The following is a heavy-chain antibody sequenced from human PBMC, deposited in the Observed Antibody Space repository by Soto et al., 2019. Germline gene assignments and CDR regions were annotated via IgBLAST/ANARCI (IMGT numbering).Heavy chain of an antibody. V-gene: IGHV3-23*01. CDR1: GFTFSSYA. J-gene: IGHJ4*02. CDR2: ISGSGGST. CDR3: AKGRENTIFGVLTLFDY. D-gene: IGHD3-3*01. Sequence: EVQLLESGGGLVQPGGSLRLSCAASGFTFSSYAMSWVRQAPGKGLEWVSTISGSGGSTYYADSVKGRFTISRDNSKNTLYLQMNSLGAEDTAVYYCAKGRENTIFGVLTLFDYWGQGTLVTVSS.